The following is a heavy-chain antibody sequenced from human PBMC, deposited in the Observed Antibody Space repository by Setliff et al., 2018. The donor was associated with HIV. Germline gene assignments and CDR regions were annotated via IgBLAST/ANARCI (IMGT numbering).Heavy chain of an antibody. CDR3: ARDDPPGGNDY. Sequence: PGGSLRLSCAASGFTFSSFAMSWVRQAPGKGLEWVSYIGGSGSAIYYADSVKGRFTISRDNAKNSVYLQMNSLRDEDTAVYYCARDDPPGGNDYWGQGTLVTVSS. V-gene: IGHV3-48*02. D-gene: IGHD2-15*01. CDR2: IGGSGSAI. J-gene: IGHJ4*02. CDR1: GFTFSSFA.